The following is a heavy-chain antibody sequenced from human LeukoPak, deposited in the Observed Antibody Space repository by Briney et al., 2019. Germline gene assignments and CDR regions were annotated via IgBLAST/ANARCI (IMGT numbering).Heavy chain of an antibody. CDR2: VNGNGGSR. V-gene: IGHV3-9*01. CDR3: AKDHMGITLVRGVNIDYYFDY. J-gene: IGHJ4*02. D-gene: IGHD3-10*01. CDR1: GFKFDNYA. Sequence: GGSLRLSCTASGFKFDNYAMHWVRQAPGKGLEWVASVNGNGGSRLHADSVKGRFTISRDNAKNSLYLQMNSLRPEDTALYFCAKDHMGITLVRGVNIDYYFDYWGQGTLVTVSS.